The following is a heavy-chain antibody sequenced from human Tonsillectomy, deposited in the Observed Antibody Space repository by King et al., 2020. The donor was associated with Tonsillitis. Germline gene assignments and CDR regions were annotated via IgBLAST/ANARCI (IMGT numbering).Heavy chain of an antibody. D-gene: IGHD5-12*01. CDR2: INHSGSA. V-gene: IGHV4-34*01. CDR3: ARERRIPKYVGYDYMRALDI. Sequence: VQLQQWGAGLLKPSETLSLTCAVFVESFSDNYWTWIRQPPGKGLEGNGEINHSGSANISPSLKSRVTMSVDTSKSQFSLKLASVTAADTGIYYCARERRIPKYVGYDYMRALDIWGQGTPVAISS. J-gene: IGHJ3*02. CDR1: VESFSDNY.